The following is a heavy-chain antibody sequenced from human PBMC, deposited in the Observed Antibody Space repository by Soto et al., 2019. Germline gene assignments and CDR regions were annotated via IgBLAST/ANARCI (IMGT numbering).Heavy chain of an antibody. CDR1: GFTFSSYA. J-gene: IGHJ5*02. D-gene: IGHD2-2*01. V-gene: IGHV3-23*01. CDR3: AKVDVVVPAAMLGGFDP. Sequence: EVQLLESGGGLVQPGGSLRLSCAASGFTFSSYAMSWVRQAPGKGLEWVSTISGSGGSTYYADSVKGRFTISRDNSKNTLYLQMNSLRAEDTALYYCAKVDVVVPAAMLGGFDPWGQGTLVTVSS. CDR2: ISGSGGST.